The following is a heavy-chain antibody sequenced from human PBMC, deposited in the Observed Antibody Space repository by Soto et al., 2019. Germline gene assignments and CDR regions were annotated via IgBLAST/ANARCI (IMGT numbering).Heavy chain of an antibody. Sequence: PSETLSLTCAVYGGSFSGYYWSWIRQPPGKGLEWIGEINHSGSTNYNPSLKSRVTISVDTSKNQFSLKLSSVTAADTAVYYCARAHSSGWYNWFAPWGQGTLVTVSS. D-gene: IGHD6-19*01. V-gene: IGHV4-34*01. CDR1: GGSFSGYY. CDR3: ARAHSSGWYNWFAP. CDR2: INHSGST. J-gene: IGHJ5*02.